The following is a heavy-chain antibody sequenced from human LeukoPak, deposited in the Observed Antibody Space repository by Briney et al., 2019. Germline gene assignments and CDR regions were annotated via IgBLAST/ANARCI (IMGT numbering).Heavy chain of an antibody. D-gene: IGHD2-2*01. V-gene: IGHV4-4*09. CDR2: IHSSGNT. CDR3: ARQSCAGTTSWNLLDH. J-gene: IGHJ4*02. CDR1: GGSISSYY. Sequence: SETLSLTCTVSGGSISSYYWSWIRQPPGKGLEWIGYIHSSGNTNYNPSLKSRVTISRDTSKNQFSLKLSSVTAADTAMYYCARQSCAGTTSWNLLDHWGQGTLVTVSS.